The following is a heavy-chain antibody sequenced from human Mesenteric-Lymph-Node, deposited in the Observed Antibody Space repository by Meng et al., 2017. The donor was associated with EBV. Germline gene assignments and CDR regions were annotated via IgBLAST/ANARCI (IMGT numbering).Heavy chain of an antibody. D-gene: IGHD5-24*01. J-gene: IGHJ4*02. CDR2: ISSDGSNK. Sequence: VESGGGAVQTGRFMSMCCAGAGVNLCSYFMHWVRQAPGKGLEWVAVISSDGSNKYYADSVKGRFTIYRDNSKNTLYLQMNSLRPEDTAVYYCTRGGTDDDYWGQGNLVTVSS. CDR3: TRGGTDDDY. V-gene: IGHV3-30-3*01. CDR1: GVNLCSYF.